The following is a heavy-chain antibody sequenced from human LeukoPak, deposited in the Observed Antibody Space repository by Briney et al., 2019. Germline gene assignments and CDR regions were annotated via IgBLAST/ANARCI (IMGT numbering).Heavy chain of an antibody. V-gene: IGHV4-59*05. J-gene: IGHJ4*02. CDR2: IFYREGFSYGGTS. D-gene: IGHD1/OR15-1a*01. Sequence: PSETLSLTCSVSGVSISGSYWIWIRQPPGRGLEWIASIFYREGFSYGGTSFYNPSLESRVTISVDTSKNAFSLKLNSVTAADTAVYYCERQISENKDYWGQGTLVTVSS. CDR3: ERQISENKDY. CDR1: GVSISGSY.